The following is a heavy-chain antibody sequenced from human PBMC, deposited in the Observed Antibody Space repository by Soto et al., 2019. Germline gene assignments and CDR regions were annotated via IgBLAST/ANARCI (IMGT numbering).Heavy chain of an antibody. V-gene: IGHV1-69*13. CDR1: GGTFSSYA. J-gene: IGHJ3*02. CDR3: AREKYYYGSGSWGFFDI. D-gene: IGHD3-10*01. Sequence: SVKVSCKASGGTFSSYAISWVRQAPGQGLEWMGGIIPIFGTANYAQKFQGRVTITADESTSTAYMELSSLRSEDTAVYYCAREKYYYGSGSWGFFDIWGQGTMVTVSS. CDR2: IIPIFGTA.